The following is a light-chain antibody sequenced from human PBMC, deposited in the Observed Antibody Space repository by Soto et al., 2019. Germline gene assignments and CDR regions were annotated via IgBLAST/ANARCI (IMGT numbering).Light chain of an antibody. CDR1: QKISNNY. Sequence: IVLTQSPAILSLSPGERATLSCRASQKISNNYLAWYQQKPDQAPRLLIFGASTRASGIPDRFSGRGSGTDFSLTISRLEPEDFALYYCQHYDLGFTFGPGTKVDIK. CDR3: QHYDLGFT. CDR2: GAS. V-gene: IGKV3-20*01. J-gene: IGKJ3*01.